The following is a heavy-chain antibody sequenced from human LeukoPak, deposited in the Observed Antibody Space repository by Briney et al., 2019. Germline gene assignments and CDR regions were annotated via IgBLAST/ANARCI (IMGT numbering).Heavy chain of an antibody. CDR1: GYTFTGYY. J-gene: IGHJ3*02. CDR2: INPNSGGT. V-gene: IGHV1-2*02. CDR3: ARGRNYYDSGGYYYEGDAFDI. Sequence: ASVKVSCKTSGYTFTGYYMHWVRQAPGQGLEWMGWINPNSGGTNYAQKFQGRVTMTRDTSTSTVYMELSSLRSEDTAVYYCARGRNYYDSGGYYYEGDAFDIWGQGTMVTVSS. D-gene: IGHD3-22*01.